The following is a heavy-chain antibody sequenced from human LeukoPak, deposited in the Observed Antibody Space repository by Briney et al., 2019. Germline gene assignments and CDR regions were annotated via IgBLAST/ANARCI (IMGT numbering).Heavy chain of an antibody. CDR1: GGSFSGYY. V-gene: IGHV4-59*01. CDR2: IYYSGST. D-gene: IGHD5-18*01. J-gene: IGHJ3*02. Sequence: PSETLSLTCAVYGGSFSGYYWSWIRQPPGKGLEWIGYIYYSGSTNYNPSLKSRVTISVDTSKNQFSLKLSSVTAADTAVYYCAREGLGYSYELDAFDIWGQGTMVTVSS. CDR3: AREGLGYSYELDAFDI.